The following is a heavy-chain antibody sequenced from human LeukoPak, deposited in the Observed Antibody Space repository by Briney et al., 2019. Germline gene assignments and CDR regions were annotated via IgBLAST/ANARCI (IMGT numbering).Heavy chain of an antibody. CDR2: IKQDGSEK. CDR1: GFTFSSYW. CDR3: ARDRAGPDPYDAFGI. J-gene: IGHJ3*02. V-gene: IGHV3-7*01. Sequence: PGGSLRLSCAASGFTFSSYWMSWVRQAPGKGLEWVANIKQDGSEKYYVDSVKGRFTISRDNAKNSLYLQMNSLRAEDTAVYYCARDRAGPDPYDAFGIWGQGTMVTVSS. D-gene: IGHD6-13*01.